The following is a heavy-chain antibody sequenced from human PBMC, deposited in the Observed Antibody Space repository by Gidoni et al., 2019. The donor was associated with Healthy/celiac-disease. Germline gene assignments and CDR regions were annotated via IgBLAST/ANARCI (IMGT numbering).Heavy chain of an antibody. CDR2: IDPSDSYT. V-gene: IGHV5-10-1*03. CDR3: ARNSGSYSDYYYGMDV. J-gene: IGHJ6*02. CDR1: GYSFTSYW. D-gene: IGHD1-26*01. Sequence: EVQLVQSGAEVKKPGESLRISCKGSGYSFTSYWISWVRQMPGKGLEWMGRIDPSDSYTNYSPSFQGHVTISADKSISTAYLQWSSLKASDTAMYYCARNSGSYSDYYYGMDVWGQGTTVTVSS.